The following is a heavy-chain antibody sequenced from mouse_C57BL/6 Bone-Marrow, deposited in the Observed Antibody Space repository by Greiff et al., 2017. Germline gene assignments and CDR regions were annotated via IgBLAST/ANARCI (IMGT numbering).Heavy chain of an antibody. V-gene: IGHV1-54*01. CDR1: GYAFTNYL. CDR2: INPGSGGT. D-gene: IGHD6-2*01. CDR3: ARFSFWYFDV. Sequence: QVQLQQSGAELVRPGTSVKVSCKASGYAFTNYLIEWVKQRPGQGLAWIGVINPGSGGTNYNEKFKGKATLTADKSSSTAYMQLSSLTSEDSAVYFCARFSFWYFDVWGTGTTVTVSS. J-gene: IGHJ1*03.